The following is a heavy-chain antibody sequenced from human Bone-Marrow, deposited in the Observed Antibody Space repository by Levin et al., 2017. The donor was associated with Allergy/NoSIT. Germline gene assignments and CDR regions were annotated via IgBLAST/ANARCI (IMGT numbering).Heavy chain of an antibody. CDR1: GYFISTSYY. V-gene: IGHV4-38-2*02. D-gene: IGHD2/OR15-2a*01. Sequence: SETLSLTCSVSGYFISTSYYWGWIRPPPGKGLAWIGSIYNAGNTYYNPSLKSRVTLSVATSKNQVSLKLTSVTAADTAVYYCVRIRMMQEVDEYWGPGTLVTVSS. J-gene: IGHJ4*02. CDR3: VRIRMMQEVDEY. CDR2: IYNAGNT.